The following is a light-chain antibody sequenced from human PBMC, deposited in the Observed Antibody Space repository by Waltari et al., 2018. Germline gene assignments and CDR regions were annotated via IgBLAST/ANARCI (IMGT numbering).Light chain of an antibody. Sequence: QSGLTQPASVSGSPGQSITISCTCTSSDVGNYNLVSWYQQYQGKAPQLMVYEVTKRASGVADRFSASKSGNTASLTFHGIQSEDEADYYCCSYVGLGIYVFGSGTKVTVL. CDR1: SSDVGNYNL. J-gene: IGLJ1*01. V-gene: IGLV2-23*02. CDR3: CSYVGLGIYV. CDR2: EVT.